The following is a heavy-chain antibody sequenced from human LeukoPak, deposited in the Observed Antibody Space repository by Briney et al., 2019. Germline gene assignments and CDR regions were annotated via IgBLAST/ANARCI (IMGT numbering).Heavy chain of an antibody. CDR3: VRDVGAVRGEVYFDY. J-gene: IGHJ4*02. D-gene: IGHD3-10*01. CDR1: GFTFSSYS. V-gene: IGHV3-21*06. CDR2: ITSSGRYI. Sequence: PGGSLRLSCAASGFTFSSYSMNWVRQAPGKELEWVSSITSSGRYIYYADSVKGRFTISRDNTKNLLYLEMNSLRAEDTAMYFCVRDVGAVRGEVYFDYWGQGTLVTVSS.